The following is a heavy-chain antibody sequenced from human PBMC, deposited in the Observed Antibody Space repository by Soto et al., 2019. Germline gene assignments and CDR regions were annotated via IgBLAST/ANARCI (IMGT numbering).Heavy chain of an antibody. CDR2: IYYTGDT. Sequence: SETLSLTCTVSGGSISSHYWSWIRQPPGKGLEWIGYIYYTGDTKYNPSLKSRVTMSIDTSKNQMSLNLSSVTAADTAVYYCARVGTIETCFDPWGQGTLVTVSS. D-gene: IGHD2-15*01. V-gene: IGHV4-59*11. CDR3: ARVGTIETCFDP. J-gene: IGHJ5*02. CDR1: GGSISSHY.